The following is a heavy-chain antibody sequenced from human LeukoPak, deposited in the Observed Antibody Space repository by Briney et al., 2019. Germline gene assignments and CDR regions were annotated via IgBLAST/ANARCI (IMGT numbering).Heavy chain of an antibody. CDR2: IKSKTDGWTT. V-gene: IGHV3-15*01. Sequence: GGSLRLSCAASRFTFSNAWMRWVRQAPGKGLEWVVRIKSKTDGWTTDYAAPVKGRFAISRDDSKNTLYLQMNSLKTEDTAVYYCTTDLSLYRDAFDIWGQGTMVTVSS. J-gene: IGHJ3*02. CDR1: RFTFSNAW. CDR3: TTDLSLYRDAFDI. D-gene: IGHD1-14*01.